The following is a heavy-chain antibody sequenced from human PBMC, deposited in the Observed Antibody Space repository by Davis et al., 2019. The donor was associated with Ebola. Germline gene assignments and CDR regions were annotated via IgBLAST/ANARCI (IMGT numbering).Heavy chain of an antibody. Sequence: MPSETLSLTCAVYGGSFSGYYWSWIRQPPGKGLEWIGEINHSGSTNYNPSLKSRVTISVDTSKNQFSLKLSSVTAADTAVYYCARVYATVTTPLFMDVWGKGTTVTVSS. CDR3: ARVYATVTTPLFMDV. V-gene: IGHV4-34*01. CDR1: GGSFSGYY. D-gene: IGHD4-17*01. J-gene: IGHJ6*03. CDR2: INHSGST.